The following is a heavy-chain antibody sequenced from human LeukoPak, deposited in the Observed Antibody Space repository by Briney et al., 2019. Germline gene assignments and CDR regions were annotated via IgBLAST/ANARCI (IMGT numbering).Heavy chain of an antibody. V-gene: IGHV4-4*07. Sequence: SETLSLTCIASGGSISGFYWSWIRQPAGKGLEWIGRVYTSGSTNYNPSLKSRVTMSVDTSKNQFSLKLSSVTAADTAVYYCARRINPFDYWGQGTLVTVSS. CDR1: GGSISGFY. D-gene: IGHD1-14*01. J-gene: IGHJ4*02. CDR3: ARRINPFDY. CDR2: VYTSGST.